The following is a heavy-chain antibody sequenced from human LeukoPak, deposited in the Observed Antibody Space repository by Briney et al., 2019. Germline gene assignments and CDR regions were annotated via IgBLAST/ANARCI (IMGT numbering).Heavy chain of an antibody. CDR3: ARGSSYGFSMGY. J-gene: IGHJ4*02. CDR2: ITTYNGDT. CDR1: GYTFNNYG. V-gene: IGHV1-18*01. D-gene: IGHD5-18*01. Sequence: ASVRVSCKASGYTFNNYGISWVRQAPGQGLEWMGWITTYNGDTNYAQKLQGRVTMTSDTSTSTAYMELRSLTSDDTAVYYCARGSSYGFSMGYWGQGTLVAVSS.